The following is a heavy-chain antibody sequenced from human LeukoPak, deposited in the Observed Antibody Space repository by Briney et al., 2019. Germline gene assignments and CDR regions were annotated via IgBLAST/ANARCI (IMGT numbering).Heavy chain of an antibody. CDR3: AREVTVTGINWFDP. D-gene: IGHD6-19*01. V-gene: IGHV3-7*01. CDR1: GFTFSSYW. J-gene: IGHJ5*02. Sequence: GGSLRLSCAASGFTFSSYWMSWVRQAPGKGLEWVANIKQDGSEKYYVDSVKGRFTISRDNAKNSLYLQMNSLRAEDTAVYYCAREVTVTGINWFDPWGQGTLVTVSS. CDR2: IKQDGSEK.